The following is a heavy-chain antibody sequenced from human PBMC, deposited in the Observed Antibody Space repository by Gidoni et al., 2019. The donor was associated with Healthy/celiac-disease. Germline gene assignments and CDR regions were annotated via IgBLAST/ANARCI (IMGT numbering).Heavy chain of an antibody. Sequence: QVQLVESGGGVVQPGRSLRLSCAASGFTFSRYGMHWVRQAPGKGLEWVAVIWYDGSNKYYADSVKGRFTISRDNSKNTLYLQMNSLRAEDTAVYYCARGPKSRQLVLSLAFDIWGQGTMVTVSS. CDR3: ARGPKSRQLVLSLAFDI. D-gene: IGHD6-6*01. J-gene: IGHJ3*02. V-gene: IGHV3-33*01. CDR2: IWYDGSNK. CDR1: GFTFSRYG.